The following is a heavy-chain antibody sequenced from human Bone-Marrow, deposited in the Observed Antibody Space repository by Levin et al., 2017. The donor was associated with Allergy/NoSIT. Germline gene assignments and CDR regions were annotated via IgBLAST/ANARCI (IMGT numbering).Heavy chain of an antibody. CDR1: GFTFSSYG. CDR2: IWYDGSNK. V-gene: IGHV3-33*01. CDR3: ARDGFFGVSNWFDP. J-gene: IGHJ5*02. Sequence: SCAASGFTFSSYGMHWVRQAPGKGLEWVAVIWYDGSNKYYADSVKGRFTISRDNSKNTLYLQMNSLRAEDTAVYYCARDGFFGVSNWFDPWGQGTLVTVSS. D-gene: IGHD3-3*01.